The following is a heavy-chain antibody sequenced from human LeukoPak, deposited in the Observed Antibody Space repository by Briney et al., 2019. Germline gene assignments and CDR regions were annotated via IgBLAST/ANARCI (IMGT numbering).Heavy chain of an antibody. D-gene: IGHD1-1*01. Sequence: SETLSLTCTTSGVSISRFYWSWVRQPPGQGLEWIGNIYSGVPTYFNPSLKSRVIISVDTSKNQFSLNLTSVTAADTAMYYCVQTTGWPGFDYWGQGILVTVS. CDR1: GVSISRFY. CDR3: VQTTGWPGFDY. J-gene: IGHJ4*02. V-gene: IGHV4-4*09. CDR2: IYSGVPT.